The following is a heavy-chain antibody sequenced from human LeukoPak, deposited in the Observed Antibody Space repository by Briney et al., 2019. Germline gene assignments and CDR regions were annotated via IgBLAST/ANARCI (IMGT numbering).Heavy chain of an antibody. CDR1: GFTFSSYG. Sequence: GGSLRLSCAASGFTFSSYGMHWVRQARGKGLEWVAVIWYDGSNKYYADSVKGRFTISRDNSKNTLYLQMNSLRAEDTAVYYCARELWFGELLYDYWGQGTLVTVSS. J-gene: IGHJ4*02. CDR3: ARELWFGELLYDY. CDR2: IWYDGSNK. D-gene: IGHD3-10*01. V-gene: IGHV3-33*01.